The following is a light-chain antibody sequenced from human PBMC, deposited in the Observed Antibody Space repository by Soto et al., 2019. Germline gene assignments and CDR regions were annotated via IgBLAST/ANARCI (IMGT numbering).Light chain of an antibody. CDR3: QQYYSYPPT. CDR1: QGIRND. CDR2: AAS. Sequence: DTQMTQSPSSLSASVGDRVTITCRASQGIRNDLGWFQQKPGKAPKRLIHAASSLQSGVPSRFSGSGSGTDFTLTISCLQSEDFATYYCQQYYSYPPTFGQGTKVDIK. V-gene: IGKV1-17*01. J-gene: IGKJ1*01.